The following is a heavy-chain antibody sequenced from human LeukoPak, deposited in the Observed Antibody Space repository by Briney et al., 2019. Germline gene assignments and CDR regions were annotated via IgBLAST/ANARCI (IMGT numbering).Heavy chain of an antibody. D-gene: IGHD6-19*01. CDR2: IYPGDSDT. Sequence: GESLQISCKGSGYSFTSYWIGWVRQMPGKGLEWMGIIYPGDSDTRYSPSFQGQVTISADKSISTAYLQWSSLKASDTAMYYCARRVAVAGTEYYYYGMDVWGQGTTVTVSS. CDR3: ARRVAVAGTEYYYYGMDV. CDR1: GYSFTSYW. J-gene: IGHJ6*02. V-gene: IGHV5-51*01.